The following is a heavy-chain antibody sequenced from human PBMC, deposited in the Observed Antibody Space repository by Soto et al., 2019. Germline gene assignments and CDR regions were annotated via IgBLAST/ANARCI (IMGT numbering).Heavy chain of an antibody. J-gene: IGHJ4*02. CDR1: GFTFSTSA. CDR2: IVVGSGDT. D-gene: IGHD6-25*01. Sequence: SVKVSCKASGFTFSTSAVQWVRQARGQRLEWIGWIVVGSGDTKYTQKFQERVTISRDMSTSTAYMELSSLRSEDTAVYVCAAYSDGWTGFDYWGQGTLVTVSS. CDR3: AAYSDGWTGFDY. V-gene: IGHV1-58*01.